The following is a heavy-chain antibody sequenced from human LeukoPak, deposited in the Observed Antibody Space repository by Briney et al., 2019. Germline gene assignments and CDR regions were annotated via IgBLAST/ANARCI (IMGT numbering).Heavy chain of an antibody. CDR2: ISDSGDYT. D-gene: IGHD2-8*01. J-gene: IGHJ4*02. CDR1: GFTFSSYA. Sequence: PGGSLRLSCAGSGFTFSSYAMSWVRQAPGQGLEWVSAISDSGDYTSYADSVRGRFTISRDNSRNTLYLQMISLRPEDTAVYYCAKDTSIGKYCTNGVCSPFDYWGQGTLVTGSS. V-gene: IGHV3-23*01. CDR3: AKDTSIGKYCTNGVCSPFDY.